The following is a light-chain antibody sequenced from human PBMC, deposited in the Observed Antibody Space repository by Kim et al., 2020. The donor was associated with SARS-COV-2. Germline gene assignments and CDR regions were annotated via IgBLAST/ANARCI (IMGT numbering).Light chain of an antibody. V-gene: IGLV2-14*01. CDR1: SSDIGGYNY. J-gene: IGLJ2*01. CDR2: EVT. CDR3: SSYTDDNTVI. Sequence: QSALTQPASVSGPPGQSITISCTGTSSDIGGYNYVSWYQQYPGKAPKLMIYEVTDRPSGVSNRFSGSKSANTASLTISGLRADDEATYYCSSYTDDNTVIFGGGTKVTVL.